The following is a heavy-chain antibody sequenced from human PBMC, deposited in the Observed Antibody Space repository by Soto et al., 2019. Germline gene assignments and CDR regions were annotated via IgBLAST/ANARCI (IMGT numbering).Heavy chain of an antibody. V-gene: IGHV6-1*01. J-gene: IGHJ5*01. CDR3: VRLIGNSWLDF. CDR2: TYYRSKWYN. Sequence: PSQTLSLTCAISGDRVSSSSVTWYWIRQSPSRGLEWLGRTYYRSKWYNDYAESVKSRITINPDTSKNQFSLHLNSVTPEDTAVYYCVRLIGNSWLDFWGQGTLVTVSS. D-gene: IGHD1-26*01. CDR1: GDRVSSSSVT.